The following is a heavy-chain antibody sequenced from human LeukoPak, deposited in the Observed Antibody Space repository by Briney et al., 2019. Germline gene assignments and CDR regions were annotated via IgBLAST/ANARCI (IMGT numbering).Heavy chain of an antibody. V-gene: IGHV4-59*08. CDR3: ARGTPYDFWSGYYFSYYFDY. D-gene: IGHD3-3*01. Sequence: SETLSLTCTVSGGSISSYYWSWIRQPPGKGLEWIGYIYYSGSTYYNPSLKSRVTISVDTSKNQFSLKLSSVTAADTAVYYCARGTPYDFWSGYYFSYYFDYWGQGTLVTVSS. CDR1: GGSISSYY. CDR2: IYYSGST. J-gene: IGHJ4*02.